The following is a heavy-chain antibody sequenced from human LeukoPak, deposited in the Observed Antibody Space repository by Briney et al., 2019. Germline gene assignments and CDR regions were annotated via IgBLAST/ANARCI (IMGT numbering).Heavy chain of an antibody. J-gene: IGHJ4*02. CDR2: ISFDEGDK. V-gene: IGHV3-30*18. Sequence: GGSLRLSCGASGFTFSAYAIHWVRQAPGKGLEWVAVISFDEGDKYYADSVKSRFTISRDNSKNTLYLQMNRLRGEDTAVYFFAKDGSGTGRPNYQFDDWGQGTLVTVSS. CDR3: AKDGSGTGRPNYQFDD. CDR1: GFTFSAYA. D-gene: IGHD3-10*01.